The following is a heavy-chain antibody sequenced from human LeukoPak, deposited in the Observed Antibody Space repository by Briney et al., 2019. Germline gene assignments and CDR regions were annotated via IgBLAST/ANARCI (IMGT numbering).Heavy chain of an antibody. CDR3: AKGYSNTGTGYYYYMDV. J-gene: IGHJ6*03. CDR2: ISGSGGST. V-gene: IGHV3-23*01. D-gene: IGHD4-11*01. Sequence: PGGSLRLSCAASGFPFSSYAMSWVRQAPGKGLEWVSAISGSGGSTYYADSVKGRFTISRDNSKNTLYLQMNSLRAEDTAVYYCAKGYSNTGTGYYYYMDVWGKGTTVTVSS. CDR1: GFPFSSYA.